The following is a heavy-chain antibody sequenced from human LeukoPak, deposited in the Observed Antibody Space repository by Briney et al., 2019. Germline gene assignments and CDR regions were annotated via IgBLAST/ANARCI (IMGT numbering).Heavy chain of an antibody. CDR1: GHSFGDYY. V-gene: IGHV4-4*07. J-gene: IGHJ5*02. CDR2: IYTSGST. CDR3: TRDTGTTGEVKFDH. Sequence: SSEPLSLICTVSGHSFGDYYWRWLPQPGGKGLECIGRIYTSGSTTYNPSLKSRVTMSVDTSKSQFSLNLMSVTAADTAVYYCTRDTGTTGEVKFDHWGQGTLVTVSS. D-gene: IGHD4-17*01.